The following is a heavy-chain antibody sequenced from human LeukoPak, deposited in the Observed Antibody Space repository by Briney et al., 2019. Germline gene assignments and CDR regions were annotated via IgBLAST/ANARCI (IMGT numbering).Heavy chain of an antibody. CDR2: INAGNGNT. CDR3: ARAGYDILTGYYQVEPKRTDYYYYYYMDV. J-gene: IGHJ6*03. Sequence: ASVKVSCKASGYTFTSYAMHWVRQAPGQRLEWMGWINAGNGNTKYSQEFQGRVTITRDKSTSTAYMELSSLRSEDTAVYYCARAGYDILTGYYQVEPKRTDYYYYYYMDVWGKGTTVTVSS. D-gene: IGHD3-9*01. CDR1: GYTFTSYA. V-gene: IGHV1-3*03.